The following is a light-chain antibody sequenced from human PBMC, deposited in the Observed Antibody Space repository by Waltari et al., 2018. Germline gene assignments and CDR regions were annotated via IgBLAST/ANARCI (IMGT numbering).Light chain of an antibody. Sequence: GDRVTITCRASQSIRKYVNWYQQKPGKAPHLLIYTASNLQRGVPSRFSGSGSGTDFTLTISSLQPEDFATYFCQQSYSIPYNFGQGTKLEI. J-gene: IGKJ2*01. CDR3: QQSYSIPYN. V-gene: IGKV1-39*01. CDR1: QSIRKY. CDR2: TAS.